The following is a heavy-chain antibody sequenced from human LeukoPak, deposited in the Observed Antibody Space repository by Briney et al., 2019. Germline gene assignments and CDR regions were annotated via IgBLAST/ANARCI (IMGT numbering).Heavy chain of an antibody. J-gene: IGHJ4*02. D-gene: IGHD4-17*01. Sequence: ESGPALVKPTQTLTLTCTFSGFSLITSGMCVSGIRQPPGKALEWLALIDWDDDKYYSTSLKTRLTISKDTFKNQVVLTMTNMDPVDTATYYCARISAYGDYYFDYWGQGTLVTVSS. V-gene: IGHV2-70*01. CDR2: IDWDDDK. CDR3: ARISAYGDYYFDY. CDR1: GFSLITSGMC.